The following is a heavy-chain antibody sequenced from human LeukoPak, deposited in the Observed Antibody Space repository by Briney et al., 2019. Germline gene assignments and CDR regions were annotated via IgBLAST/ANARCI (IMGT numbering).Heavy chain of an antibody. V-gene: IGHV4-34*01. CDR1: GGSFSGYY. J-gene: IGHJ4*02. D-gene: IGHD3-22*01. Sequence: PSETLSLTCAVYGGSFSGYYWSWIRQPPGKGLEWIGEINHSGSTNYNPSLKSRVTISVDTSKNRFSLKLSSVTAADTAVYYCARQFRRRYYYDSSGYNDYWGQGTLVTVSS. CDR2: INHSGST. CDR3: ARQFRRRYYYDSSGYNDY.